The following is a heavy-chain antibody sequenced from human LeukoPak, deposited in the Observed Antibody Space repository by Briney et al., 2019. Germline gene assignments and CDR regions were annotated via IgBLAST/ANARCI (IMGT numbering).Heavy chain of an antibody. CDR3: ARGRQQMTYFDY. CDR2: IKQDGSEK. Sequence: GGSLRLSCVAPGFTFSSYWMSWVRQAPGKGLEWVANIKQDGSEKYYVDSVKGRFTISRDNAKNSLHLQVSSLRAEDTAVYYCARGRQQMTYFDYWGQGTLVTVSS. V-gene: IGHV3-7*03. D-gene: IGHD6-13*01. CDR1: GFTFSSYW. J-gene: IGHJ4*02.